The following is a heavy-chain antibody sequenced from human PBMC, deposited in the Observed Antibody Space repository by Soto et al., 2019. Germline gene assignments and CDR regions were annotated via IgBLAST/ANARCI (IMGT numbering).Heavy chain of an antibody. V-gene: IGHV3-33*01. Sequence: QVQLVESGGGVVQPGRSLRLSCAASGFTFSSYGMHWVRQAPGKGLECVAIVSYDGRNKLYADSVKGRFTISRDNSKNTLYLEMNSLRAEDTAVYCCSRDISSRYFDLWGRGTLVTVSS. CDR3: SRDISSRYFDL. D-gene: IGHD3-16*02. CDR1: GFTFSSYG. J-gene: IGHJ2*01. CDR2: VSYDGRNK.